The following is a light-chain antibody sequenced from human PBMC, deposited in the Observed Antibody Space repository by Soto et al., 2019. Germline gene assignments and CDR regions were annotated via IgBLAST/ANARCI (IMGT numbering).Light chain of an antibody. CDR1: QSVNSNF. CDR2: GTS. V-gene: IGKV3-20*01. CDR3: HHYSSSPLT. J-gene: IGKJ4*01. Sequence: EIVLTQSPGTLSLSPGERATLSCRATQSVNSNFLAWYQQKPGPAPRLLIYGTSSSATGIPDSFSGSGCRKVFPLTSTRLEPEDFAVYYCHHYSSSPLTFGGGTKVEIK.